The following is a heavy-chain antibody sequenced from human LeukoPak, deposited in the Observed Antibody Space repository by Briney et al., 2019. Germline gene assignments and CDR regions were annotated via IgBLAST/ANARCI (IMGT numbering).Heavy chain of an antibody. J-gene: IGHJ3*02. CDR2: IYYIVST. V-gene: IGHV4-39*01. Sequence: PSEALSLTCTVSGGSISRGDYYWSWIRQPPGTGLEWVGCIYYIVSTYYNPSLKSRVSISVDTSKNQVSLKLSSATAADTAVYYCARRTSSLRFWRTDTHRNAFDIWGQGTMVTVSS. D-gene: IGHD3-3*01. CDR3: ARRTSSLRFWRTDTHRNAFDI. CDR1: GGSISRGDYY.